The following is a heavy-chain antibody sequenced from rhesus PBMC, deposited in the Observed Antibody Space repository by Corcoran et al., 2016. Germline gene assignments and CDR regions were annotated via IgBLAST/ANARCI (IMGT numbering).Heavy chain of an antibody. D-gene: IGHD6-31*01. V-gene: IGHV4-122*02. J-gene: IGHJ4*01. CDR3: ARRFTSGWFDY. CDR2: ISYLGRT. CDR1: GGSISSSYYY. Sequence: QVQLQESGPGLVKPSETLSLTCAVSGGSISSSYYYWSWIRQAPGKGLEGMGYISYLGRTVSHPSLKSRVTISRDTSKNQFSLKVNSVTAADTAMYYCARRFTSGWFDYWGQGVLVTVSS.